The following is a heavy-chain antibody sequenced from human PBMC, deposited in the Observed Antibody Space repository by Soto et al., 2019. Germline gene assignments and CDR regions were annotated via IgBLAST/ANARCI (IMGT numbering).Heavy chain of an antibody. D-gene: IGHD7-27*01. V-gene: IGHV3-9*01. CDR1: GFTFDDYA. CDR2: VSWNSGSV. Sequence: PGGSLRLSCAASGFTFDDYAMHWVRQGPGKGLEWVSGVSWNSGSVGYADSVKGRFTISGDNAKNSLYLQINSLRTEDTALYYCARETQANLGTGGFDYWGQGTLVTVS. CDR3: ARETQANLGTGGFDY. J-gene: IGHJ4*02.